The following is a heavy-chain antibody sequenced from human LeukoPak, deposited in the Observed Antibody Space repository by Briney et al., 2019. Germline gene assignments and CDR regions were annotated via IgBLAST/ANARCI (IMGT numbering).Heavy chain of an antibody. CDR3: ARVGRGLRYFDWLSGAYYYYYMDV. CDR2: ISWDGGST. J-gene: IGHJ6*03. D-gene: IGHD3-9*01. Sequence: GGSLRLSCAASGFTFDDYAMHWVRQAPGKGLEWVSLISWDGGSTYYADSVKGRFTISRDNAKNSLYLQMNSLRAEDTAVYYCARVGRGLRYFDWLSGAYYYYYMDVWGKGTTVTISS. CDR1: GFTFDDYA. V-gene: IGHV3-43D*03.